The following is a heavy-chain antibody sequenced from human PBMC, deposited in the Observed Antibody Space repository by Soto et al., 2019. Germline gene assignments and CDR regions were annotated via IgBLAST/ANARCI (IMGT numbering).Heavy chain of an antibody. CDR1: GGTFSSYA. J-gene: IGHJ3*02. V-gene: IGHV1-69*13. D-gene: IGHD3-10*01. Sequence: SVKVSCKXSGGTFSSYAISWVRQAPGQGLEWMGGIIPIFGTANYAQKFQGRVTITADESTSTAYMELSSLRSEGTAVYYCARMLRGVITAFDIWGQGTMVTVS. CDR3: ARMLRGVITAFDI. CDR2: IIPIFGTA.